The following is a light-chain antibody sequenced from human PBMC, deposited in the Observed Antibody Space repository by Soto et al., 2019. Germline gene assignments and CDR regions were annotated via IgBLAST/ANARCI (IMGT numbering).Light chain of an antibody. CDR2: DVS. CDR1: TSDIGGYNF. Sequence: QPVLTQPASVSGAPVQSISISCTGTTSDIGGYNFVSWYQQEPGKAPKLMIYDVSNRPSGVSDRFSGSKSGSTASLTISGLQAEDEADYYCSSYSSTTSYVFGAGTKVTVL. CDR3: SSYSSTTSYV. V-gene: IGLV2-14*01. J-gene: IGLJ1*01.